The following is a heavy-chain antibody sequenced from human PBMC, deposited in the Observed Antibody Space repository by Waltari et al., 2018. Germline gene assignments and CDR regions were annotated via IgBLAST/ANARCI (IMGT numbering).Heavy chain of an antibody. CDR3: ASWSAPFDY. D-gene: IGHD3-3*01. CDR1: GYIFTDYY. Sequence: QVQLVQSGAEVKRPGASVKVSCKASGYIFTDYYMHWVRQAPGQGLEWMGWINPNSGGTNYAQKFQGRVIMTRDTSIGTVYMELSSLQSDDTAIYYCASWSAPFDYWSQGTLVTVSS. CDR2: INPNSGGT. J-gene: IGHJ4*02. V-gene: IGHV1-2*02.